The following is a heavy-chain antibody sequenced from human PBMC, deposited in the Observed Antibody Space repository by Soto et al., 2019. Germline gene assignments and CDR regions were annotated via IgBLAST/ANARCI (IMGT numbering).Heavy chain of an antibody. CDR3: ARVHFLLTEVGIRDCSTVSAFLLNRTSDL. CDR2: ISAYNGNT. J-gene: IGHJ2*01. Sequence: DLEWMGWISAYNGNTNYAQKLQGRVTMTTDTSTSTAYMELRSLRSEDTAVYYCARVHFLLTEVGIRDCSTVSAFLLNRTSDL. V-gene: IGHV1-18*01. D-gene: IGHD3-3*02.